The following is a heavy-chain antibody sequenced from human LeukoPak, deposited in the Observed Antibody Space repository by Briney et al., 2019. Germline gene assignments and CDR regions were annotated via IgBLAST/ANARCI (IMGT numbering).Heavy chain of an antibody. Sequence: ASVKVSCKASGYTFTGYYIHWVRQAPGQGLEWMGRINPNSDDTNYAQQFQGRVTMTRDRSISTAYMELSRLRSDDTAVYYCARAIYPMYASGWYSFDYWGQGTLVTVSS. CDR2: INPNSDDT. V-gene: IGHV1-2*06. J-gene: IGHJ4*02. CDR1: GYTFTGYY. D-gene: IGHD6-19*01. CDR3: ARAIYPMYASGWYSFDY.